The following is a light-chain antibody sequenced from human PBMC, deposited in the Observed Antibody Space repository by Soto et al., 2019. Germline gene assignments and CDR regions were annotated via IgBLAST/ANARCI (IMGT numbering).Light chain of an antibody. Sequence: DIQMTQSPSSLSAPVGDRVTITCRASQSISSYLNWYQQKPGKAPKLLIYDASNLETGVPSRFSGSGSGTDFTFTISSLQPEDIATYYCQQYDNLPPFTFGQGTRLEIK. V-gene: IGKV1-33*01. CDR1: QSISSY. CDR2: DAS. J-gene: IGKJ5*01. CDR3: QQYDNLPPFT.